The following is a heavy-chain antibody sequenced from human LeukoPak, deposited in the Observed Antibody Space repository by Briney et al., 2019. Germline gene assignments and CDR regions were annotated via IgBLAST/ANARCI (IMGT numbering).Heavy chain of an antibody. CDR2: IYYTGRT. CDR1: GGSTSSSSHS. V-gene: IGHV4-39*01. Sequence: SETLSLTCTVSGGSTSSSSHSWGWIRQPPGKGLEWTGSIYYTGRTYYNPSLKSRVTISVDTSKNQFSLKLSSVTAADTAVYYCAQSLGSSNWIGNWFDPWGQGTLVTVSS. D-gene: IGHD6-13*01. CDR3: AQSLGSSNWIGNWFDP. J-gene: IGHJ5*02.